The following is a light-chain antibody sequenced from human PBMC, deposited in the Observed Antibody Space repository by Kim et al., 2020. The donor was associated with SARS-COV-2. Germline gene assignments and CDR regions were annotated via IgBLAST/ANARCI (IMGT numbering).Light chain of an antibody. CDR1: SIGSTS. J-gene: IGLJ2*01. CDR3: QVWDSSSDHRVV. V-gene: IGLV3-21*04. CDR2: YDS. Sequence: GSTARTTCGGNSIGSTSVHWYQQMPGQAPVLVISYDSDRPSGIPERFSGSNSGNTATLTISRVEAGDEADYYCQVWDSSSDHRVVFGGGTQLTVL.